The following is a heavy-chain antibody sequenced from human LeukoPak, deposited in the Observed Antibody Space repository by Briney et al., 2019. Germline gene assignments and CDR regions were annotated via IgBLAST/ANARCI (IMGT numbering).Heavy chain of an antibody. Sequence: GASVKVSCKASGYTFIGFYIHWVRQAPGQGLEWMGWINPNTGGTKYAQKFQGRVTMTRDTSITTAYMELSRLRSDDTAVYYCARGEHMFIKGFSEAFDMWGQGTMVTLSS. CDR3: ARGEHMFIKGFSEAFDM. D-gene: IGHD3-10*02. V-gene: IGHV1-2*02. CDR1: GYTFIGFY. CDR2: INPNTGGT. J-gene: IGHJ3*02.